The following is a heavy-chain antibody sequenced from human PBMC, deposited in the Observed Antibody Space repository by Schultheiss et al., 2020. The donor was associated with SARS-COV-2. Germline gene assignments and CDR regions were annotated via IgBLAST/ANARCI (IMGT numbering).Heavy chain of an antibody. CDR1: GFTFSYYY. V-gene: IGHV3-23*01. CDR3: AKDRETIAVAGFFGY. D-gene: IGHD6-19*01. CDR2: ISGSGGST. J-gene: IGHJ4*02. Sequence: SCAASGFTFSYYYMSGVRQAPGKGLEWVSAISGSGGSTYYADYVKGRFTISRDNSKNTLYLQMNSLRAEDTAVYYCAKDRETIAVAGFFGYWGQGTLVTVSS.